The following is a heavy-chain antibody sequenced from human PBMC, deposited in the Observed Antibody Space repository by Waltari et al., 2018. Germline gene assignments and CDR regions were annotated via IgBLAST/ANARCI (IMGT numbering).Heavy chain of an antibody. Sequence: QVQLVQSGAEVKKPGASVKVSCKSCGYTFTSYDISWVRQATGQGLEWMGWMNPNSGNTGYAQKFQGRVTITRNTSISTAYMELSSLRSEDTAVYYCARSESSTSWDWFDPWGQGTLVTVSS. CDR1: GYTFTSYD. D-gene: IGHD2-2*01. V-gene: IGHV1-8*03. CDR3: ARSESSTSWDWFDP. CDR2: MNPNSGNT. J-gene: IGHJ5*02.